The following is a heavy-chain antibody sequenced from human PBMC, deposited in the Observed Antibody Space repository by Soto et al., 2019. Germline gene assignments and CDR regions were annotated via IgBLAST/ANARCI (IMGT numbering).Heavy chain of an antibody. V-gene: IGHV3-33*01. D-gene: IGHD1-26*01. CDR1: GFTFSSYG. CDR2: IWYDGTNK. J-gene: IGHJ4*02. CDR3: ARFYSGSYHYFDY. Sequence: GSLRLSCAASGFTFSSYGMHWVRQAPGKGLEWVAVIWYDGTNKYYADSVKGRFTIPRDNSKNTLFLQMNSLRAEDTAVYYCARFYSGSYHYFDYWGQGTLVTVSS.